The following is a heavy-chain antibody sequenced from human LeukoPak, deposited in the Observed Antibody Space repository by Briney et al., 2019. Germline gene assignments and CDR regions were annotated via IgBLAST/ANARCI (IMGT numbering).Heavy chain of an antibody. CDR1: GFTFSSYG. Sequence: GGSLRLSCAASGFTFSSYGMHWVRQAPGKGLEWVTFIRSDGTKTHYADSVKGRFTISRDNSKNSLYLQMNSLRAEDTAVYYCARGRDGYNLVDAFDIWGQGIMVTVSS. D-gene: IGHD5-24*01. CDR3: ARGRDGYNLVDAFDI. J-gene: IGHJ3*02. V-gene: IGHV3-30*02. CDR2: IRSDGTKT.